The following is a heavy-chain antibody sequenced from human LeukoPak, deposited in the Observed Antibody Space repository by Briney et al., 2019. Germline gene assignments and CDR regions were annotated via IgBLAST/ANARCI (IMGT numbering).Heavy chain of an antibody. CDR3: ARDQEGFDY. CDR1: GYTFTSNY. Sequence: ASVKVSCKVSGYTFTSNYKHWVRQAPGQGLEWMGMIYPRDGSTSYAQKFQGRVTVTRDTSTSTVHMELSGLRSEDTAVYYCARDQEGFDYWGQGTLVTVSS. V-gene: IGHV1-46*01. CDR2: IYPRDGST. J-gene: IGHJ4*02.